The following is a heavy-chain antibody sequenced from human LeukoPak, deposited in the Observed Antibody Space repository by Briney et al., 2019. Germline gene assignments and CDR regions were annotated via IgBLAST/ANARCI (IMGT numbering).Heavy chain of an antibody. D-gene: IGHD2-15*01. Sequence: GESLKISFKGSGYSFTSYWIGWVRQMPGKGLEWMGIIYPGDSDTRYSPSFQGQVTISADKSISTAYLQWSSLKASDTAMYYCARGYCSGGSCYTRITSYFDYWGQGTLVTVSS. CDR1: GYSFTSYW. V-gene: IGHV5-51*01. J-gene: IGHJ4*02. CDR2: IYPGDSDT. CDR3: ARGYCSGGSCYTRITSYFDY.